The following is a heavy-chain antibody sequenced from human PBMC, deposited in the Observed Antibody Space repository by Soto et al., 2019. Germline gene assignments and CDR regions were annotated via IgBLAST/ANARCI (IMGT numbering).Heavy chain of an antibody. CDR3: AKADSQQWLIPDLDN. D-gene: IGHD6-19*01. J-gene: IGHJ4*02. CDR1: GFNVKKFA. V-gene: IGHV3-23*01. CDR2: ISCCGGSA. Sequence: EVQLLESGGGVVQPGGSLRLSCVASGFNVKKFAMAWVRQAAGEGLEWVSGISCCGGSASYADSVKSRFSIARYDSKNTVSMQLNSLRVEDTAQYYCAKADSQQWLIPDLDNWGQGTLVTV.